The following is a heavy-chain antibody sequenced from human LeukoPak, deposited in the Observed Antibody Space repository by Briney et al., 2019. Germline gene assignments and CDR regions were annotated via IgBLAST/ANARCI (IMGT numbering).Heavy chain of an antibody. CDR3: AKDAVYYDSSGYPPDPPFFDY. CDR1: GFTFSTYA. D-gene: IGHD3-22*01. CDR2: ISSDGDST. V-gene: IGHV3-64D*09. Sequence: GGSLRLSCSASGFTFSTYAMHWVRQAPGKGLEYVSAISSDGDSTYNADSVKGRFTISRDNSKNTLYLQMSSLRTEDTAVYYCAKDAVYYDSSGYPPDPPFFDYWGQGTLVTVSS. J-gene: IGHJ4*02.